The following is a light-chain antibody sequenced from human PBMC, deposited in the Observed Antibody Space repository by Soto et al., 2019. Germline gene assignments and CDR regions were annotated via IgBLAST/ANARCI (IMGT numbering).Light chain of an antibody. CDR2: GNS. J-gene: IGLJ1*01. Sequence: QSVLTQPPSVSGAPGQRVTISCTGSSSNIGAGYDVHWYQQLPGTATKLLIYGNSNRPSGVPDRFSGSKSGTSASLAITGLQAEDEADYYCQSYDSSLSGYVFGPGTKLTVL. CDR1: SSNIGAGYD. CDR3: QSYDSSLSGYV. V-gene: IGLV1-40*01.